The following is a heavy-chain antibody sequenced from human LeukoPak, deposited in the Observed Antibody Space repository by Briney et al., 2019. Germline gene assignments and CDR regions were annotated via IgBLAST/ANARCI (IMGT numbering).Heavy chain of an antibody. CDR3: ARDPGRDGYNYHY. CDR1: GYTFSSYG. Sequence: GASVKVSCKASGYTFSSYGITWVRQAPGQGLEWMGIINPSGGSTSYAQKFQGRVTMTRDTSTSTVYMELSSLRSEDTAVYYCARDPGRDGYNYHYWGQGTLVTVSS. CDR2: INPSGGST. V-gene: IGHV1-46*01. D-gene: IGHD5-12*01. J-gene: IGHJ4*02.